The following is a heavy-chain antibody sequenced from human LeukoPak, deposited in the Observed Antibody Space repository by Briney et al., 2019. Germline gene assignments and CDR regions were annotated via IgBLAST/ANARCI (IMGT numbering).Heavy chain of an antibody. CDR3: ARVAVAAPY. J-gene: IGHJ4*02. D-gene: IGHD2-15*01. CDR2: ISSSSSYI. V-gene: IGHV3-21*01. Sequence: GSLRIFCSASGFNLHSYSMDWVRQAPGEGLEWVSSISSSSSYIYYADSVKGRFTISRDNAKNSLYLQMNSLSAEDTAVYYCARVAVAAPYWGQGTLVTVSS. CDR1: GFNLHSYS.